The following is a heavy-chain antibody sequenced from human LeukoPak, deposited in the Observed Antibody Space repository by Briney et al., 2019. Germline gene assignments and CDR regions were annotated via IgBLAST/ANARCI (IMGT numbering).Heavy chain of an antibody. Sequence: SETLSLTCAVYGGSFSGYYWSWIRQPPGKGLEWIGEINHSGSTNYNPSLKSRVTISVDTSKNQFSLKLSSVTAADTVVYYCARGAVTMIVVVPHPFDYWGQGTLVTVSS. CDR1: GGSFSGYY. CDR2: INHSGST. CDR3: ARGAVTMIVVVPHPFDY. V-gene: IGHV4-34*01. D-gene: IGHD3-22*01. J-gene: IGHJ4*02.